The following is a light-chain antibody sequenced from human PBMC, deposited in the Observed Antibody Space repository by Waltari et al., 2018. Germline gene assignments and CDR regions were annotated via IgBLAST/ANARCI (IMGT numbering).Light chain of an antibody. CDR3: LQDFSYPLT. CDR2: AAA. Sequence: AIQMTQSPSSLSASVGDRVIITCRASQDIGNDLAWFQQKPGKAPMLLIYAAATLQSGVPSRFSGSGSGTDFTLTVSSLQPEDFATYYCLQDFSYPLTFGQWTRVDIK. CDR1: QDIGND. V-gene: IGKV1-6*01. J-gene: IGKJ1*01.